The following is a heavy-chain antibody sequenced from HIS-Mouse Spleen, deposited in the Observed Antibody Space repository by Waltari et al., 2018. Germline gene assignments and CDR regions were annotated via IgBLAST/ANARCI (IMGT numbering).Heavy chain of an antibody. V-gene: IGHV4-38-2*02. CDR1: GYSISSVYY. D-gene: IGHD6-6*01. J-gene: IGHJ3*02. Sequence: QVQLQESGPGLVKPSETLSLPCTVSGYSISSVYYWGWIRQPPGKGLEWIGGIYHSGSTYYNPSLKSRVTISVDTSKNQFSLKLSSVTAADTAVYYCARDPGYSSSSNAFDIWGQGTMVTVSS. CDR2: IYHSGST. CDR3: ARDPGYSSSSNAFDI.